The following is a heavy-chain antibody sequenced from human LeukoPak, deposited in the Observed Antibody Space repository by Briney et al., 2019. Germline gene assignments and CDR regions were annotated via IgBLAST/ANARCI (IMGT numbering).Heavy chain of an antibody. CDR1: GFSFSKYA. CDR3: ARMKVIKGASLDY. CDR2: ISFDETKK. D-gene: IGHD2/OR15-2a*01. Sequence: GGPLRLSCAASGFSFSKYAMQWVRRAPGRGLEWVAVISFDETKKYYADSVKGRFTISRDNSNNTLFLQMNSLKTEDTAVYFCARMKVIKGASLDYWGQGSLVTVSS. V-gene: IGHV3-30-3*01. J-gene: IGHJ4*02.